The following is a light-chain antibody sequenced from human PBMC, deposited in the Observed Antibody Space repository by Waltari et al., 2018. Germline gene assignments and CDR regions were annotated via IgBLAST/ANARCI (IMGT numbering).Light chain of an antibody. Sequence: DIQMTQPPSTLPASVGHRVTITCRASQSISNWLAWYQQKPGKAPKLLIYKASTLESGVPSRFSGSGSGTEFTLTISSLQPDDFATYYCQQYNSYSLLTFGGGTKVEIK. CDR3: QQYNSYSLLT. CDR1: QSISNW. CDR2: KAS. V-gene: IGKV1-5*03. J-gene: IGKJ4*01.